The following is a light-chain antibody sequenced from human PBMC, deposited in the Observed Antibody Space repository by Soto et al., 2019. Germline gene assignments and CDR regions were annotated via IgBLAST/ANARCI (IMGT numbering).Light chain of an antibody. CDR3: QQYNNWPPWT. CDR2: DAS. V-gene: IGKV3-15*01. CDR1: QSVSNN. Sequence: ILMTQSPATLSVSPGERATLSCRASQSVSNNLAWYQQKHGQAPRLLIYDASTRATGITPRFSGSGSGTEVTLTISGLQYEDFAVYYCQQYNNWPPWTFGHGTKVEIK. J-gene: IGKJ1*01.